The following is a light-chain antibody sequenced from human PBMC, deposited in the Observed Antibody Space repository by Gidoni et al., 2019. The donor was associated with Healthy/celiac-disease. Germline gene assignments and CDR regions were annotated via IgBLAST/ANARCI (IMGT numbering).Light chain of an antibody. V-gene: IGKV4-1*01. CDR3: QQYYSTPLT. J-gene: IGKJ4*01. Sequence: DLVMTQSPDSLAVSLGERATINCKSSQSVLYSSNNKNYLAWHQQKPGPPPKLLIYWASTRESGVPDRFSGSWSGTDFTLTISSLQAEDVAVYYCQQYYSTPLTFGGGTKVEIK. CDR2: WAS. CDR1: QSVLYSSNNKNY.